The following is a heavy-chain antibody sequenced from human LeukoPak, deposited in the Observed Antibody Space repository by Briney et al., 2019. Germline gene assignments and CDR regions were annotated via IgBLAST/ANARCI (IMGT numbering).Heavy chain of an antibody. CDR2: INHSGST. CDR1: GGSFSGYY. Sequence: SETLSLTCAVYGGSFSGYYWSWIRQPPGKGLEWIGEINHSGSTNHNPSLKSRVTISVDTSKNQFSLKLSSVTAADTAVYYCARGPRITIFGVVIRFDYWGQGTLVTVSS. CDR3: ARGPRITIFGVVIRFDY. V-gene: IGHV4-34*01. D-gene: IGHD3-3*01. J-gene: IGHJ4*02.